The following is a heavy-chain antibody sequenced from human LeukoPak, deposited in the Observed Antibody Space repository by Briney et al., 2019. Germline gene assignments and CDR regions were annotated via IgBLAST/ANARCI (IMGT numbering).Heavy chain of an antibody. CDR3: ARVSGIMISLWGVISYFDY. D-gene: IGHD3-16*02. Sequence: SETLSLTCTLYGGSFNDSYWTWIRQPPGKGLEWIGEINHSGGTDYNPALRSRVTISVDPSKNQLSLQLRSMTAADTGVYYCARVSGIMISLWGVISYFDYWGQGTLVTVSS. CDR2: INHSGGT. J-gene: IGHJ4*02. V-gene: IGHV4-34*01. CDR1: GGSFNDSY.